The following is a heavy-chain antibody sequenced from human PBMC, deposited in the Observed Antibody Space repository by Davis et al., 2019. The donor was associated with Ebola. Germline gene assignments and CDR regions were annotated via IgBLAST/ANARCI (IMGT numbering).Heavy chain of an antibody. Sequence: MPSETLSLTCAVYGGSFSGYYWSWIRQPPGKGLEWMGEINHHGITSYNPSLKSRVSMSVDTSKKQFSLKVTSVTAADTAVYYCARGLFWSGLDVWGQGTTVTVS. V-gene: IGHV4-34*01. D-gene: IGHD1-1*01. CDR1: GGSFSGYY. CDR3: ARGLFWSGLDV. CDR2: INHHGIT. J-gene: IGHJ6*02.